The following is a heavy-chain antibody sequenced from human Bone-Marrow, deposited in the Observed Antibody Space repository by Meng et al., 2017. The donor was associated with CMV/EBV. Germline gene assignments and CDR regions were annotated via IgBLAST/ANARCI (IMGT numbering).Heavy chain of an antibody. Sequence: SETLSLTCTVSGGSIRSYYWSWIRQPPGKGLEWIGYFYNSGITNYNPSLKSRVTISVDTPKNQFSLRLSSVTAADTAVYYCARGGVPAAILYYYYYYGMDVWGQGTTVTVSS. CDR3: ARGGVPAAILYYYYYYGMDV. D-gene: IGHD2-2*02. CDR2: FYNSGIT. CDR1: GGSIRSYY. J-gene: IGHJ6*02. V-gene: IGHV4-59*01.